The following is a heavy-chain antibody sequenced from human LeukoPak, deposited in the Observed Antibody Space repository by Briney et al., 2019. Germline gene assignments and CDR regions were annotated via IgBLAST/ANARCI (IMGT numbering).Heavy chain of an antibody. CDR1: GGSISNSHYY. Sequence: SETLSLTCTISGGSISNSHYYWGWIRQPPGKGLEWIGSIYYSGSTYYSPSLKSRLTIYVDTSKNQFSLKLSSVTAADTAVYYCANLQHWGQGTLVTVSS. CDR3: ANLQH. D-gene: IGHD1-14*01. CDR2: IYYSGST. J-gene: IGHJ1*01. V-gene: IGHV4-39*01.